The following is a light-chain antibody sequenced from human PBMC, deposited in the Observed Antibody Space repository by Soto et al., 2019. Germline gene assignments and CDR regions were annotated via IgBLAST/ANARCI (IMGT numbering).Light chain of an antibody. CDR1: SSDVGGYNY. J-gene: IGLJ2*01. V-gene: IGLV2-14*01. CDR2: EVT. Sequence: QSVLTQPASVSGSPGQSITIPCTGTSSDVGGYNYVSWYQHHPGRAPKLMINEVTNRPSGVSNRFSGSKSGNTASLTISGLQAEDEADYYCSSYTSSSTLHVIFGGGTKVTVL. CDR3: SSYTSSSTLHVI.